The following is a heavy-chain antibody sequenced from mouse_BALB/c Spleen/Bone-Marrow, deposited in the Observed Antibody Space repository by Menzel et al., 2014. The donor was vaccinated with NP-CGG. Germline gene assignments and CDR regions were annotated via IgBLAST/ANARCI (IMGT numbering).Heavy chain of an antibody. V-gene: IGHV2-9*02. CDR2: IRAGGST. CDR1: GFSLTSYG. Sequence: QVQLQQSGPGLVAPSQSLSITCTVSGFSLTSYGVHWVRQPPGKGLEWLGAIRAGGSTNYNSALMSRMSISKDNSKNQVFLKMNILQTDDTAMYYCACMSTTAWFAYWGQGTLVTVSA. J-gene: IGHJ3*01. CDR3: ACMSTTAWFAY. D-gene: IGHD2-4*01.